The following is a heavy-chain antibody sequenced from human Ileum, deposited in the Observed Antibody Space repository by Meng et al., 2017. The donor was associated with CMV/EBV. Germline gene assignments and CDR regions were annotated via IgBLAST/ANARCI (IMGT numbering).Heavy chain of an antibody. V-gene: IGHV4-4*07. Sequence: VARKEAGPGQVTASATLSLPCDVCCGSISNSYCGWIRQPAGKGLEWIAHIYTSGTTNYNPSLKSRVTMSVDTSRNQFSLKLTSVTAADTAVYYCARNYGSGNWNFFHYWGQGTLVTVSS. CDR3: ARNYGSGNWNFFHY. CDR1: CGSISNSY. D-gene: IGHD3-10*01. CDR2: IYTSGTT. J-gene: IGHJ4*02.